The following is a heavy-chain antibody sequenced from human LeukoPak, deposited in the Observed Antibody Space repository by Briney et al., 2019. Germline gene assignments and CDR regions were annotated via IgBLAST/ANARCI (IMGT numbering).Heavy chain of an antibody. CDR2: ISADGETP. J-gene: IGHJ4*02. CDR1: GFSVSSFG. CDR3: AQGYSSGWYRY. D-gene: IGHD6-19*01. V-gene: IGHV3-23*01. Sequence: TGGSLRLSCAVSGFSVSSFGMSWVRQAPGKGLEWISAISADGETPYYADPVKGRFIISRDNSKDTLYLQLSSLRAEDTAVYYCAQGYSSGWYRYWGQGSLVSVSS.